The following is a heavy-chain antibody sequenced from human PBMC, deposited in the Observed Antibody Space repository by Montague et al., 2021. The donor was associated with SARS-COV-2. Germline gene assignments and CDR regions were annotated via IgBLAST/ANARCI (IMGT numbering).Heavy chain of an antibody. Sequence: TRSLTCTVSGGSISSGGYYWSWIRQHPGKGLEWIGYIYYSGSTYYNPPLKSRVTISVDTSKNQFSLKLSSVTAADTAVYYCARASGKKTIFGVVISYFDYWGQGTLVTVSS. V-gene: IGHV4-31*03. CDR2: IYYSGST. D-gene: IGHD3-3*01. CDR1: GGSISSGGYY. CDR3: ARASGKKTIFGVVISYFDY. J-gene: IGHJ4*02.